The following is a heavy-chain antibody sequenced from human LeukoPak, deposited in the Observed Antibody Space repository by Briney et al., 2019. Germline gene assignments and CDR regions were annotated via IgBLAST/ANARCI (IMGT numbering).Heavy chain of an antibody. J-gene: IGHJ4*02. V-gene: IGHV4-31*03. D-gene: IGHD3-22*01. CDR3: ARYLKGHYDSSGYLDY. CDR1: GDSTSRGSYY. Sequence: PQTLSLTCIVSGDSTSRGSYYWSWIRHHPGNGLEWIRYIYYSGSTYYNPSLKSRVTISVDTSKNQFSLKLSSVTAADTAVYYCARYLKGHYDSSGYLDYWGQGTLGTVSS. CDR2: IYYSGST.